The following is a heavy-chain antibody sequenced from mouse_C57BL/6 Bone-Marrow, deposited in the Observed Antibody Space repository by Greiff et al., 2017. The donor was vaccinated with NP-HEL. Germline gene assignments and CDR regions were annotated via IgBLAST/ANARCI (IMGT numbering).Heavy chain of an antibody. Sequence: EVMLVESGGGLVKPGGSLKLSCAASGFTLNSYAMSWVRQNPEKRLEWVATISDGGSYTYYPDNVKGRFTISRDNAKNNLYLQMSHLKSEDTAMYYCASSMVTTGAMDYWGQGTSVTVSS. V-gene: IGHV5-4*03. CDR1: GFTLNSYA. J-gene: IGHJ4*01. CDR2: ISDGGSYT. CDR3: ASSMVTTGAMDY. D-gene: IGHD2-2*01.